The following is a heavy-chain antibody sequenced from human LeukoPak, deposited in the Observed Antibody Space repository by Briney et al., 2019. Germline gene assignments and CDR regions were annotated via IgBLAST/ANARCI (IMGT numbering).Heavy chain of an antibody. CDR1: GGSFSGYY. V-gene: IGHV4-34*01. D-gene: IGHD3-22*01. J-gene: IGHJ4*02. CDR2: INHSGST. Sequence: SETLSLTCAVYGGSFSGYYWSWIRQPPGKGLEWIGEINHSGSTNYNPSLKSRVTISVDTSNHQFSLKLSSVTAADTAVYYCARVRITMIVVVITTSHYFDYWGQGTLVTVSS. CDR3: ARVRITMIVVVITTSHYFDY.